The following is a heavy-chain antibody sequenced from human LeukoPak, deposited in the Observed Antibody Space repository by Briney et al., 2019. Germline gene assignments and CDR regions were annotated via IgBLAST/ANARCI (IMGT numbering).Heavy chain of an antibody. D-gene: IGHD3-10*01. CDR1: GFIFSNAW. CDR2: IKSKADGGAT. V-gene: IGHV3-15*01. J-gene: IGHJ4*02. Sequence: GGSLRLSSAASGFIFSNAWMSWVRQAPGKGLEWVGRIKSKADGGATDYAAPVKSTFTISRDDSKKTLYLQMNSLKIEDTAVYYCTLWFGESIYWGQGTLVTVSS. CDR3: TLWFGESIY.